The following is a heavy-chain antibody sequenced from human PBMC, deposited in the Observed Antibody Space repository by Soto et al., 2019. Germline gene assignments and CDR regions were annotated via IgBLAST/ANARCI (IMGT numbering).Heavy chain of an antibody. J-gene: IGHJ4*02. V-gene: IGHV2-5*02. CDR1: GFSLSNPGVG. CDR2: IYWDDDK. Sequence: QITLKESGPTLVKPTQTLTLTCTFSGFSLSNPGVGVGWIRQPPGKALEWLAHIYWDDDKRFSPSLKSRLTITKATSKSQVVLTVSNMDPVDRGTNYCAHLSHLNTLKIEKWGQGLLVSVSS. CDR3: AHLSHLNTLKIEK.